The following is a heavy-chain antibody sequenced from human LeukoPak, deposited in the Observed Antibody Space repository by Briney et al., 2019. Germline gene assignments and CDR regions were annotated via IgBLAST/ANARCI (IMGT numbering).Heavy chain of an antibody. V-gene: IGHV3-9*03. CDR1: GFTFSDYY. D-gene: IGHD3-22*01. Sequence: GGSLRLSCAASGFTFSDYYMSWIRQAPGKGLEWVSGISWNSGSIGYADSVKGRFTISRDNAKNSLYLQMNSLRAEDMALYYCAKDYDSSGYYLDYWGQGTLVTVSS. J-gene: IGHJ4*02. CDR2: ISWNSGSI. CDR3: AKDYDSSGYYLDY.